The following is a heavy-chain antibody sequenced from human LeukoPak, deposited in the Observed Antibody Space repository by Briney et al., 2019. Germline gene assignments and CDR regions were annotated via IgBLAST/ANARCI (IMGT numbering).Heavy chain of an antibody. Sequence: GGSLRLSCAASGFPFSSHWMHWVRQAPGKGLVWVSRINSDGSSTNYADSVKGRFTISRDNAKNTLYLQMNSLRAEDTAVCYCSRDLRGRDDYWGQGILVIVSS. CDR1: GFPFSSHW. CDR2: INSDGSST. CDR3: SRDLRGRDDY. D-gene: IGHD5-24*01. V-gene: IGHV3-74*01. J-gene: IGHJ4*02.